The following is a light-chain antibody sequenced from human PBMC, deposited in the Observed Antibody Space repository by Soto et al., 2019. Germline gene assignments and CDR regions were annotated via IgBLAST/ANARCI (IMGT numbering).Light chain of an antibody. Sequence: IVPTQSPGTGALCPGDRATLSCRASQSVSSSDFAWYQQKAAEAPRLLIYGASSRATGIPDRFSGSGSGTDFTPTISRLEPEDFAVYYCQQYGSSPLYTFGQGTKVDIK. CDR2: GAS. CDR1: QSVSSSD. J-gene: IGKJ2*01. V-gene: IGKV3-20*01. CDR3: QQYGSSPLYT.